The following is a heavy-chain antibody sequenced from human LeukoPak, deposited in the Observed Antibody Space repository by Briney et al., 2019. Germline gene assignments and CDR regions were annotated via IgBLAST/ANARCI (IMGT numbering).Heavy chain of an antibody. Sequence: GRSLRLSCAASGFTFSNYAMHWVRQAPGKGLEWVAVISYDGSDKYYADSVKGRFTISRDNSKNTLYLQMNSLRAEDTAVYYCASGLGMPEGYWGQGTLVTVSS. J-gene: IGHJ4*02. CDR3: ASGLGMPEGY. V-gene: IGHV3-30-3*01. D-gene: IGHD1-14*01. CDR1: GFTFSNYA. CDR2: ISYDGSDK.